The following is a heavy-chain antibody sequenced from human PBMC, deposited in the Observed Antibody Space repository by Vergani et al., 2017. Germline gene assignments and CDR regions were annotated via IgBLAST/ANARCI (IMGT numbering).Heavy chain of an antibody. CDR3: ARGQDYGDYGFDY. J-gene: IGHJ4*02. CDR1: GGSISSYY. D-gene: IGHD4-17*01. CDR2: IYYSGST. Sequence: QVQLPESGPGLVKPSETLSLTCTVSGGSISSYYWSWIRQPPGKGLEWIGYIYYSGSTNYNPSLKSRVTISVDTSKNQFSLKLSSVTAADTAVYYCARGQDYGDYGFDYWGQGTLVTVSS. V-gene: IGHV4-59*08.